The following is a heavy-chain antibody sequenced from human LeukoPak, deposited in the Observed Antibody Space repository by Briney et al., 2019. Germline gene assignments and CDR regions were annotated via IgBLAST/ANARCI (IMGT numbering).Heavy chain of an antibody. CDR1: GNYW. CDR2: IDSDGSGT. CDR3: STVEHF. Sequence: GGSLRLSCAASGNYWMHWVRQIPGKGLVWVSRIDSDGSGTGYADSVKGRFTISRDDVKNMLYLQMNSLRVEDTGLYYCSTVEHFWGQGTLVTVSS. V-gene: IGHV3-74*01. D-gene: IGHD1/OR15-1a*01. J-gene: IGHJ4*02.